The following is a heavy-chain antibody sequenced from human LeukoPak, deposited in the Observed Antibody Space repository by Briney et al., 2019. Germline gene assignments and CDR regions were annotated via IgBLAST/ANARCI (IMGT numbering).Heavy chain of an antibody. J-gene: IGHJ4*02. CDR2: INHSGST. D-gene: IGHD6-6*01. CDR3: ARRLRGIAARPFDY. Sequence: PSETLSLTCAVYGGSFSGYYGSWIRQPPGKGLDWIGEINHSGSTNYNPSLKSRVTISVDTSKNQFSLKLSSVTAADTAVYYCARRLRGIAARPFDYWGQGTLVTVSS. V-gene: IGHV4-34*01. CDR1: GGSFSGYY.